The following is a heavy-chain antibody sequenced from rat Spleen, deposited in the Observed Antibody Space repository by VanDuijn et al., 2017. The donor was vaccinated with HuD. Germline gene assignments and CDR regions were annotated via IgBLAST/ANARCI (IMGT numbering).Heavy chain of an antibody. D-gene: IGHD5-1*01. CDR3: AKDLTGSFDY. Sequence: EVQLVQSNGGLVQPGRSLKLSCAASGFTFNDHFMAWVRQAPTKGLEWVATISYDGSSTYYRDSVKGRFTVSRDNAKNTLFLQMDSLRSEDTATYYCAKDLTGSFDYWGQGVMVTVSS. J-gene: IGHJ2*01. V-gene: IGHV5-29*01. CDR2: ISYDGSST. CDR1: GFTFNDHF.